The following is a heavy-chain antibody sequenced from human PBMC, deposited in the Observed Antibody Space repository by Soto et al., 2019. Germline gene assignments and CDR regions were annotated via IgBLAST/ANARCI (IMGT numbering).Heavy chain of an antibody. Sequence: QVQLVQSGAEVKKPGSSVKVSCKASGGTFSSYAISWVRQAPGQGLEWVGGIIPIFGTANYAQKFQGRVTITADKSTSTAYMELSSLRSEDTAVYYCARGGNVATGTTFYFDYWGQGTLVTVSS. CDR3: ARGGNVATGTTFYFDY. CDR1: GGTFSSYA. V-gene: IGHV1-69*06. D-gene: IGHD1-1*01. J-gene: IGHJ4*02. CDR2: IIPIFGTA.